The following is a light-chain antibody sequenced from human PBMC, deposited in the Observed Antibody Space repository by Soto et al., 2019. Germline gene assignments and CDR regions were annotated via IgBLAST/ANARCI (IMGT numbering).Light chain of an antibody. CDR1: LRLSTN. Sequence: DIVMTQSPATLSVSPGETATLSCRASLRLSTNLAWYQQRPGQAPRLLIYGASTRATGIPARFSGSGSGTEFTLTISSLQSEDFAVYYCQPYNNWPLTFGGGTKVDI. J-gene: IGKJ4*01. V-gene: IGKV3D-15*01. CDR3: QPYNNWPLT. CDR2: GAS.